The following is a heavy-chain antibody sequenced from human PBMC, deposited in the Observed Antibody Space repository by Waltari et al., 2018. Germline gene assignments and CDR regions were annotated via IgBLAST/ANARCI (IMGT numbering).Heavy chain of an antibody. D-gene: IGHD3-3*01. CDR3: ARFLVEMATNGDDY. Sequence: QVQLQESGPGLVKPSETLSLTCAVSGYSISSGYYWGWIRQPPGKGLEWIGSIYHSGSTYYNPSLKSRVTISVDTSKNQFSLKLSSVTAADTAVYYCARFLVEMATNGDDYWGQGTLVTVSS. CDR1: GYSISSGYY. CDR2: IYHSGST. V-gene: IGHV4-38-2*01. J-gene: IGHJ4*02.